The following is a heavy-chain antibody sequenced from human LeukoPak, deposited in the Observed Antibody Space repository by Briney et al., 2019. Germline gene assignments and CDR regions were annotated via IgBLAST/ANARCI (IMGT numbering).Heavy chain of an antibody. Sequence: SGGSLRLSCAASGFTFSSYSMNWVRQAPGKGLEWVSSISSSSSYIYYADSVKGRFTISRDNAKNSLYLQMNSLRAEDTAVYYCALSGGRIAVAGMLANDAGSRLNYWGQGTLVTVSS. CDR2: ISSSSSYI. D-gene: IGHD6-19*01. J-gene: IGHJ4*02. V-gene: IGHV3-21*01. CDR1: GFTFSSYS. CDR3: ALSGGRIAVAGMLANDAGSRLNY.